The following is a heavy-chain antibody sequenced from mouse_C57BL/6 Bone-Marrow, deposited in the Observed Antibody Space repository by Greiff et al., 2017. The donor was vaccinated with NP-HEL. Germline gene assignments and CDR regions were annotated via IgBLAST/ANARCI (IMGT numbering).Heavy chain of an antibody. CDR3: VAPSGKEGFAY. J-gene: IGHJ3*01. D-gene: IGHD4-1*01. Sequence: EVMLVESGGGLVQPKGSLKLSCAASGFSFNTYAMNWVRQAPGKGLEWVARIRSKSNNYATYYADSVKDRFTISRDDSESMLYLQMNNLKTEDTAMYYCVAPSGKEGFAYWGQGTLVTVSA. CDR2: IRSKSNNYAT. CDR1: GFSFNTYA. V-gene: IGHV10-1*01.